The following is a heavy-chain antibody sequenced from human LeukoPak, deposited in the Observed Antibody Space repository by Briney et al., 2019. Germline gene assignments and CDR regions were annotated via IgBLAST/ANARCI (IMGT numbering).Heavy chain of an antibody. Sequence: PSETLSLTCTVSGGSISSYYWSWIRQPPGKGLEWIGYIYYSGSTNYNPSLKSRVTISVDTSKNQFSLKLSSVTAADTAVYYCARGFLAAYFDYWGQGTLVTVSS. D-gene: IGHD6-13*01. V-gene: IGHV4-59*01. CDR2: IYYSGST. CDR3: ARGFLAAYFDY. J-gene: IGHJ4*02. CDR1: GGSISSYY.